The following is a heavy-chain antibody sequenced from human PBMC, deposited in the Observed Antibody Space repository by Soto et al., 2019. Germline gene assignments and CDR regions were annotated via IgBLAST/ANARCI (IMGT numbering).Heavy chain of an antibody. Sequence: PGESLKISCKGSGYSFTSYWIGWVRQMPGKGLEWMGIIYPGDSDTRYSPSFQGHVTISTDKSISTAYLQWSSLKASDSATYYCARWDMLTGHVYFDYWGQGTQVTVSS. V-gene: IGHV5-51*01. J-gene: IGHJ4*02. CDR1: GYSFTSYW. CDR3: ARWDMLTGHVYFDY. D-gene: IGHD3-9*01. CDR2: IYPGDSDT.